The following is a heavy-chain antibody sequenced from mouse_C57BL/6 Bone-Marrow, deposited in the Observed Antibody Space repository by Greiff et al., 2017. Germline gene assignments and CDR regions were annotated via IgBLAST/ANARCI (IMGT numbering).Heavy chain of an antibody. Sequence: VQLQQSGAELVKPGASVKISCKASGYAFSSYWMNWVKQRPGKGLEWIGQIYPGDGDTNYNGKFKGKATLTADKSSSTAYMQLSSLTSEDSAVYFCARCPSTVVATEAMDYWGQGTSVTVCS. CDR3: ARCPSTVVATEAMDY. CDR2: IYPGDGDT. J-gene: IGHJ4*01. D-gene: IGHD1-1*01. CDR1: GYAFSSYW. V-gene: IGHV1-80*01.